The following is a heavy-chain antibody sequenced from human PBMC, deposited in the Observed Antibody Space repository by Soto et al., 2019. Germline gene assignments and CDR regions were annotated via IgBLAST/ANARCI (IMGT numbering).Heavy chain of an antibody. CDR3: AKDRLMLTMVVVGAFDF. J-gene: IGHJ3*01. CDR1: GFSFNTHA. Sequence: VQLLESGGGLVQPGGSLRPSGEAPGFSFNTHAMTWARQPPGKGLEWVSGISGSGSTTHYADSVKGRFTISRDNSKDTLYLQMNSLRPEDTAVYYCAKDRLMLTMVVVGAFDFWGLGTMVTVSS. D-gene: IGHD3-22*01. CDR2: ISGSGSTT. V-gene: IGHV3-23*01.